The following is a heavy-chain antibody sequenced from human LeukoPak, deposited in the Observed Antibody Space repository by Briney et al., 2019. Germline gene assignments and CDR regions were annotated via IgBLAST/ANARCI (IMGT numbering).Heavy chain of an antibody. V-gene: IGHV1-69*05. Sequence: SVKVSCKASGGTFSSYAISWVRQAPGQGLEWMGRIIPIFGTVNYAQKFQGRVTITTDESTSTAYMELSSLRSEDTAVYYCASGGFDSSVDYWGQGTLVTVSS. CDR2: IIPIFGTV. CDR1: GGTFSSYA. CDR3: ASGGFDSSVDY. D-gene: IGHD3-22*01. J-gene: IGHJ4*02.